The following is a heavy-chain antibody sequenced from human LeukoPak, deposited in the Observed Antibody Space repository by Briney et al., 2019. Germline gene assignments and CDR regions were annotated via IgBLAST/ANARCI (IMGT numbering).Heavy chain of an antibody. J-gene: IGHJ4*02. CDR3: ARGKRIDFWSGYYTGPFDY. D-gene: IGHD3-3*01. Sequence: ASVKVSCKASGYTFTSYYMHWVRQAPGQGLEWMGLINPSGGSTSYAQKFQGRVTMTRDTSTSTVYMELSSLRSEDTAVYYCARGKRIDFWSGYYTGPFDYWGQGTLVTVSS. CDR2: INPSGGST. V-gene: IGHV1-46*01. CDR1: GYTFTSYY.